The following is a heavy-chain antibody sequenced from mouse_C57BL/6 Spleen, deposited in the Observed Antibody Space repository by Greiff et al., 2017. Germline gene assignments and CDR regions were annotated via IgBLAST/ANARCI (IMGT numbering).Heavy chain of an antibody. CDR2: INPNYGTT. CDR3: ARSEGSSYDYYAMDY. D-gene: IGHD1-1*01. Sequence: VHVKQSGPELVKPGASVKISCKASGYSFTDYNMNWVKQSNGKSLEWIGVINPNYGTTSYNQKFKGKATLTVDQSSSTAYMQLNSLTSEDSAVYYCARSEGSSYDYYAMDYWGQGTSVTVSS. V-gene: IGHV1-39*01. J-gene: IGHJ4*01. CDR1: GYSFTDYN.